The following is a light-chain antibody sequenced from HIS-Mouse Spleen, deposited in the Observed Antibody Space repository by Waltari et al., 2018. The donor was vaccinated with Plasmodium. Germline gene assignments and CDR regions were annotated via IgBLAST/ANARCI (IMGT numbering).Light chain of an antibody. Sequence: PSVSVSPGQTARITCSGDALPKKYAYWYQQKSGQAPVLVIYEDRKRPSGIPERFSGSSSGTMATLTISGAQVEDEADYYCYSTDSSGNHRVFGGGTKLTVL. CDR1: ALPKKY. V-gene: IGLV3-10*01. J-gene: IGLJ3*02. CDR3: YSTDSSGNHRV. CDR2: EDR.